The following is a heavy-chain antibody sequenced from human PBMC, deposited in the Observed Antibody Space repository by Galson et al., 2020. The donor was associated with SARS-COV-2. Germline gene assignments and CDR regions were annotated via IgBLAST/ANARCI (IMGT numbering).Heavy chain of an antibody. Sequence: GESLKISCAASGFTFSSYGMHWVHQAPGKGLEWVAVISYDGSNKYYADSVKGRFTISRDNSKNTLYLQMNSLRAEDTAVYYCAKESYYDSSAPHDYWGQGTLVTVAS. D-gene: IGHD3-22*01. J-gene: IGHJ4*02. CDR1: GFTFSSYG. V-gene: IGHV3-30*18. CDR3: AKESYYDSSAPHDY. CDR2: ISYDGSNK.